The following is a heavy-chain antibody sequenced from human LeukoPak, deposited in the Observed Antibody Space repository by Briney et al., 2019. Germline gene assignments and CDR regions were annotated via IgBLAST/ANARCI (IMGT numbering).Heavy chain of an antibody. CDR3: ARGRQPLRFDY. J-gene: IGHJ4*02. Sequence: SETPSLTCTVSGGSISSGDYYWSWIRQPPGKGLEWIGYIYYSGSTYYNPSLKSRVTISVDTSKNQFSLKLSSVTAADTAVYYCARGRQPLRFDYWGQGTLVTVSS. D-gene: IGHD4-17*01. CDR1: GGSISSGDYY. CDR2: IYYSGST. V-gene: IGHV4-30-4*01.